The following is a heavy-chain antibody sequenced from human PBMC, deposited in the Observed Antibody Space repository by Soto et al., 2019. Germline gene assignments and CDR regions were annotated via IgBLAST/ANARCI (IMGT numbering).Heavy chain of an antibody. V-gene: IGHV3-9*01. Sequence: EVQLVESGGGLVQPGRSLRLSCAASGFTFDDYAMHWVRQAPGKGLEWVSGISWNSGSIGYADSVKGRFTISRDNAKNSLYLQMNSLRAEDTALYYCAKGPPLNWGQGTLVTVSS. CDR3: AKGPPLN. CDR2: ISWNSGSI. CDR1: GFTFDDYA. J-gene: IGHJ4*02.